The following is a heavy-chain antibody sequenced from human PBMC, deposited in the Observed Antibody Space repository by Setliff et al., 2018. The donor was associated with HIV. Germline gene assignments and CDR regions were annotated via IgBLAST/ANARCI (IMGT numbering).Heavy chain of an antibody. CDR3: TRGGSMTTLTT. D-gene: IGHD4-4*01. J-gene: IGHJ4*02. CDR2: IYYNVNN. Sequence: PSETLSLTCAVSGVSISSQYWSWIRQPPGKGLEWIGFIYYNVNNNYNPSLKSRVSISVDTSKNQFSLRLSSVTAADTAVYYCTRGGSMTTLTTWGQGTRVTVSS. V-gene: IGHV4-59*11. CDR1: GVSISSQY.